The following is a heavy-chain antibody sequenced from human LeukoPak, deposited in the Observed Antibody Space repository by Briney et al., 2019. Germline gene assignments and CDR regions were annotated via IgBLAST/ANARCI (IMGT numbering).Heavy chain of an antibody. CDR1: GYTFTRYG. Sequence: ASVKVSCQSSGYTFTRYGLSWVRQAPGQGLAWMEWISAYNGNTNYAQNLQGRVTLTTDTSTSTAYMELRSLRSDDTAVYYCARQGYGVTSQGAADYWGQGTLVTVSS. D-gene: IGHD4-23*01. J-gene: IGHJ4*02. CDR3: ARQGYGVTSQGAADY. V-gene: IGHV1-18*01. CDR2: ISAYNGNT.